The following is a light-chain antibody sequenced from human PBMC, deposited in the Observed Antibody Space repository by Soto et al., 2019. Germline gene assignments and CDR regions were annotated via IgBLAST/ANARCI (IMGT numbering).Light chain of an antibody. V-gene: IGKV3-15*01. CDR3: QQYNNWPYT. CDR2: GAS. J-gene: IGKJ2*01. CDR1: QSVSSN. Sequence: EIVMTQSPATLSVSPGERATLSCRASQSVSSNLAWYQQKPGQVPSLLIYGASTRATGIPARFSGSGSGTEFTLTISSLQSEDFAVYYCQQYNNWPYTFGQGTKLEIK.